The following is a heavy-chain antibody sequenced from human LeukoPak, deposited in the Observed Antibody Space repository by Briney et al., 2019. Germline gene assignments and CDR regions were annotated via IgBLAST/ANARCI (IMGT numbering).Heavy chain of an antibody. J-gene: IGHJ4*02. CDR3: ARQGYSSGWYVDY. CDR1: GYSFTSYW. V-gene: IGHV5-51*01. Sequence: GESLKISCKGSGYSFTSYWIGWVRQMPGKCLEWMGIIYPGDSDTRYSPSFQGQVTISADKSISTAYLQWSSLKASDTAMYYCARQGYSSGWYVDYWGQGTLVTVSS. CDR2: IYPGDSDT. D-gene: IGHD6-19*01.